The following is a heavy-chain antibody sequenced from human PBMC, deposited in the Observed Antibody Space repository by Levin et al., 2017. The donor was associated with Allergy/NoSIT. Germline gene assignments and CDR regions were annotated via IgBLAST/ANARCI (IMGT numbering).Heavy chain of an antibody. CDR1: GYTLTELS. V-gene: IGHV1-24*01. J-gene: IGHJ4*02. CDR2: FDPEDGET. D-gene: IGHD3-9*01. CDR3: ATVWYDILTGTIDHFDY. Sequence: VASVKVSCKVSGYTLTELSIHWVRQAPGKGLEWMGGFDPEDGETIYAQKFQGRVTMTEDTSTDTAYMELSSLRSEDTAVYYCATVWYDILTGTIDHFDYWGQGTLVTVSS.